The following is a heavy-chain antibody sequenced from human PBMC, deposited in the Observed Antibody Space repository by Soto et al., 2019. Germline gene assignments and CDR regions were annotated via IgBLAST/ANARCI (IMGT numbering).Heavy chain of an antibody. J-gene: IGHJ4*02. CDR1: GVAMSRYY. D-gene: IGHD6-13*01. Sequence: LSLTCTVCGVAMSRYYCICIRQTPGKGLEWIGYIYYSGSTNYNPSLKSRVTISVDTSKKQFSLKLRSVTAADTAVYYCATLAAAGSDYWGQGTLVTVSS. V-gene: IGHV4-59*01. CDR3: ATLAAAGSDY. CDR2: IYYSGST.